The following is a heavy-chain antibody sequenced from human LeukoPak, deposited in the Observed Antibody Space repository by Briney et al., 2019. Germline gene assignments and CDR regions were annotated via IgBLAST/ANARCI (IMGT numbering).Heavy chain of an antibody. V-gene: IGHV3-21*04. D-gene: IGHD6-19*01. CDR2: ISSSSSYI. Sequence: GGSLRLSCAASGFTFSSSSMNWVRQAPGKGLEWVSSISSSSSYIYYADSVRGRFTVSRDNSRNTLYLQMHSLRGEDTALYYCVKGIAVAEIWGQGIQVTVSS. J-gene: IGHJ4*02. CDR1: GFTFSSSS. CDR3: VKGIAVAEI.